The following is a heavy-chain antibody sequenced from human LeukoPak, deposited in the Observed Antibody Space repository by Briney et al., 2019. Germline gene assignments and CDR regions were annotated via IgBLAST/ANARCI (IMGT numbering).Heavy chain of an antibody. CDR3: AKDWTHGVQGARGDY. Sequence: GGSLRLSCAASGFTFSSYAMSWVRQAPGKGLERVSAIGGSGANTYYADSVKGRFTISIDNSKNMLFLLMSSLRAEDTAVYYCAKDWTHGVQGARGDYWGQGTLVTVSS. D-gene: IGHD3-10*01. CDR2: IGGSGANT. V-gene: IGHV3-23*01. J-gene: IGHJ4*02. CDR1: GFTFSSYA.